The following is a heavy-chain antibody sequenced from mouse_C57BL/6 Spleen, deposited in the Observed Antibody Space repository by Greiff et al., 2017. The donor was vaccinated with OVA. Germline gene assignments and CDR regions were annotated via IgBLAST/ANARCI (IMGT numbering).Heavy chain of an antibody. Sequence: EVQLQQSGGGLVQPGGSMKLSCAASGFTFSDAWMDWVRQSPEKGLEWVAEIRNKANNHATYYAESVKGRFTISRDDSKSSVYLQMNSLRAEDTGIYYCTRNGYYVRYFDYWGQGTTLTVSS. D-gene: IGHD2-3*01. CDR3: TRNGYYVRYFDY. V-gene: IGHV6-6*01. CDR1: GFTFSDAW. J-gene: IGHJ2*01. CDR2: IRNKANNHAT.